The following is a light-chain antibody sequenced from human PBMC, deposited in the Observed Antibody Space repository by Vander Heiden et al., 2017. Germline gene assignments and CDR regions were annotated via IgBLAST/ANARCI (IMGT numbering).Light chain of an antibody. CDR2: GAS. J-gene: IGKJ5*01. CDR1: QDIRNE. Sequence: DIQRTQFPSSLSASVGDRVTITCRASQDIRNELGWYQQKPGKAPKRLIYGASSLQSGVPSRFSGSGSGTEVTLTISSLQPEDFATYFCLHYNSYPITFGQGTRLENK. CDR3: LHYNSYPIT. V-gene: IGKV1-17*01.